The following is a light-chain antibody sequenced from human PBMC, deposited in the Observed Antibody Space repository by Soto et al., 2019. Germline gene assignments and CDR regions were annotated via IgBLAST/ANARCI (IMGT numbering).Light chain of an antibody. CDR2: EVS. V-gene: IGLV2-14*01. Sequence: QSALTQPASVSGSPGQSITISCTGTSSDVGGYNYVSWYQQHPGKAPKLMIYEVSNRPSGVSNRFSGSKSDNTASLTISGLQAEDEADYYCCSYANTTTVFGAGTQLTVL. CDR1: SSDVGGYNY. CDR3: CSYANTTTV. J-gene: IGLJ3*02.